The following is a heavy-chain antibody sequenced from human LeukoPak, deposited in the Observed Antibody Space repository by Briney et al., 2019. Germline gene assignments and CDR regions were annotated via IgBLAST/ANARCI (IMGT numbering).Heavy chain of an antibody. J-gene: IGHJ4*02. CDR2: IYSGGST. CDR1: GFTVSSNY. CDR3: ARGGGYYYDSSGYYYFDY. D-gene: IGHD3-22*01. V-gene: IGHV3-66*01. Sequence: PGGSLRLSCAASGFTVSSNYMSWVRQAPGKGLEWVSVIYSGGSTYYADSVKGRFTISRDNSKNTLYLQMNSLRAEDTAMYYCARGGGYYYDSSGYYYFDYWGQGTLVTVSS.